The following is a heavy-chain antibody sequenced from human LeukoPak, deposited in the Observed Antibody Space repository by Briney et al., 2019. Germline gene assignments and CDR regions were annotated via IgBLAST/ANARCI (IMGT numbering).Heavy chain of an antibody. Sequence: SGGSLRLSCAVSGFTFSGFWMSWSRQAPGKGLEWVAVISYDGSNKYYADSVKGRFTISRDNSKNTLYLQMNSLRAEDTAVYYCASIGGIEMATKGDYWGQGTLVTVSS. V-gene: IGHV3-30-3*01. CDR2: ISYDGSNK. J-gene: IGHJ4*02. CDR1: GFTFSGFW. CDR3: ASIGGIEMATKGDY. D-gene: IGHD5-24*01.